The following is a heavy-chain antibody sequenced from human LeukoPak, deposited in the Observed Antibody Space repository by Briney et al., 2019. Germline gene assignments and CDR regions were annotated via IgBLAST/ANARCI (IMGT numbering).Heavy chain of an antibody. D-gene: IGHD1-26*01. CDR1: GFTLGSFW. CDR2: INPVGREK. V-gene: IGHV3-7*01. CDR3: ARDQVGASHY. Sequence: GSLRLSCAASGFTLGSFWMSWVRQAPGEGREWVANINPVGREKYYADSVKGPLSISRDTAKNSLYVEMNSLRVEDKAVYYCARDQVGASHYWGQGTLVTVSS. J-gene: IGHJ4*02.